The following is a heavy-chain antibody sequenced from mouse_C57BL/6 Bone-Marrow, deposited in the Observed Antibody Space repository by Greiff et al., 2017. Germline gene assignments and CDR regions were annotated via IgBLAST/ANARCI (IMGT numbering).Heavy chain of an antibody. CDR1: GYTFTSYG. V-gene: IGHV1-81*01. CDR2: IYPRSGNT. D-gene: IGHD1-1*01. J-gene: IGHJ3*01. Sequence: QVQLKESGAELARPGASVKLSCKASGYTFTSYGISWVKQRTGQGLEWIGEIYPRSGNTYYNEKFKGKATLTADKSSSTAYMELRSLTSEDSAVYFCARADYGSSPWFAYWVQGTLVTVSA. CDR3: ARADYGSSPWFAY.